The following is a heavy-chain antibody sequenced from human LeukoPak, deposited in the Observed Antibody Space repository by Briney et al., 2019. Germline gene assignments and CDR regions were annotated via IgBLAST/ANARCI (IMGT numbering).Heavy chain of an antibody. J-gene: IGHJ4*02. CDR3: AKCISGSYPNKPYDY. CDR1: GFTFSSYA. CDR2: ISGSGGST. Sequence: PGGSLRPSCAASGFTFSSYAMSWVRQAPGKGLEWVSAISGSGGSTYYADSVKGRFTISRDNSQNTLYLQMNSLRAEDTAVYYCAKCISGSYPNKPYDYWGQGALVTVSS. D-gene: IGHD1-26*01. V-gene: IGHV3-23*01.